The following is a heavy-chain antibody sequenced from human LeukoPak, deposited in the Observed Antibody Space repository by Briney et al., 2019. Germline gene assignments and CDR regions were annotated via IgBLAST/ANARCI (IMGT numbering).Heavy chain of an antibody. CDR3: ARDGFAITMIVMVINPYFDY. CDR1: GFTFSSYA. V-gene: IGHV3-30-3*01. CDR2: ISYDGSNK. Sequence: GGSLRLSCAASGFTFSSYAMHWVRQAPGKGVEWVAVISYDGSNKYYADSVKGRFTISRDNSKNTLYLQMNSLRVEDTAVYYCARDGFAITMIVMVINPYFDYWGQGTLVTVSS. J-gene: IGHJ4*02. D-gene: IGHD3-22*01.